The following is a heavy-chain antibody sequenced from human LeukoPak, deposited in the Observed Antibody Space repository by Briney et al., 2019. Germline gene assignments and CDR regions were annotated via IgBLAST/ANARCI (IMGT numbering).Heavy chain of an antibody. CDR1: GFTFSSNA. Sequence: GGSLRLSCAASGFTFSSNAMSWVRQAPGKGLEWVSAIRGSGGGTYYADSVKGRFTISRDNSKNTLYLQMNSLRAEDTAVYYCAKDYRGDMITFGGVIDPYWGQGTLVTVSS. J-gene: IGHJ4*02. D-gene: IGHD3-16*02. V-gene: IGHV3-23*01. CDR3: AKDYRGDMITFGGVIDPY. CDR2: IRGSGGGT.